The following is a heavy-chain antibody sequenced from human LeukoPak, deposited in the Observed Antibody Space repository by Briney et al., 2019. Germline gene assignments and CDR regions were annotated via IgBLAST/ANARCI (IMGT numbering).Heavy chain of an antibody. CDR1: GYTFTGYY. CDR3: ARGMVADSDY. J-gene: IGHJ4*02. V-gene: IGHV1-2*02. D-gene: IGHD4/OR15-4a*01. Sequence: ASVKVSCTASGYTFTGYYMNWVRQAPGQGLEWMGWINPNSGGTNYAQKFQGRVTMTRGTYISTAYMELSRLRSDDTAVYYCARGMVADSDYWGQGTLVTVSS. CDR2: INPNSGGT.